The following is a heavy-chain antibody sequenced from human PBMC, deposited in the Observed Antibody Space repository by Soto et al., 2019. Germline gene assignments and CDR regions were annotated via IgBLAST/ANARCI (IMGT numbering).Heavy chain of an antibody. Sequence: QVQLVQSGSVVKKPGSSVTVSCKASGGTLSFFAVSWVRQAPGRGLEWMGGIIPIFGTAEYAQKFQGRVTFTEDESTSTAYMELRRLKSEDTAVYYCARDPQYYETSGYFAAPHALDVWGQGTTVTVSS. V-gene: IGHV1-69*01. D-gene: IGHD3-22*01. CDR3: ARDPQYYETSGYFAAPHALDV. CDR1: GGTLSFFA. CDR2: IIPIFGTA. J-gene: IGHJ6*02.